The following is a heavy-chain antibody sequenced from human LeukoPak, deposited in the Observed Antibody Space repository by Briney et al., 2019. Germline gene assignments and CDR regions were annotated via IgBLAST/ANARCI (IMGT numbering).Heavy chain of an antibody. CDR1: GGSISSSSYY. Sequence: PSETLSLTCTVSGGSISSSSYYWGWIRQPPEKGLEWIGSIYYSGSTYYNPSLKSRVTISVDTSKNQFSLKLSSVTAADTAVYYCATWDGWYREYWGQGTLVTVSS. D-gene: IGHD6-19*01. V-gene: IGHV4-39*01. CDR3: ATWDGWYREY. J-gene: IGHJ4*02. CDR2: IYYSGST.